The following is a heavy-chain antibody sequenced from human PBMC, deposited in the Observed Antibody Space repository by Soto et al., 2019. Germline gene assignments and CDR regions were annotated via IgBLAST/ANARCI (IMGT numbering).Heavy chain of an antibody. CDR3: ARGRVSSGWYRDY. CDR1: GGSFSVYY. D-gene: IGHD6-19*01. CDR2: INHSGST. V-gene: IGHV4-34*01. Sequence: QVQLQQWGAGLLKPSETLSLTCTVYGGSFSVYYWSWIRQPPGKGLEWIGEINHSGSTNYNPSLKSRVTISVDTSKNQFSLKLNSVTAADTAVYFCARGRVSSGWYRDYWGQGTLVTVSS. J-gene: IGHJ4*02.